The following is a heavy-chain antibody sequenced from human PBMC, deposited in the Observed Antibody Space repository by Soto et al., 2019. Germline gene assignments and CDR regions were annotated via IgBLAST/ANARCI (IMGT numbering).Heavy chain of an antibody. CDR1: GFTSNTYA. J-gene: IGHJ4*02. CDR2: ISYDGSNK. V-gene: IGHV3-30-3*01. D-gene: IGHD2-21*01. Sequence: WSLRLSCAASGFTSNTYAMHWVRQAPGKXLELVAIISYDGSNKYYAESVKGRFTISRDNSKNTVYLQMSSLRVDDTAVYYCARDLIRVIPIIGRDIHFWGQGPLVTVSS. CDR3: ARDLIRVIPIIGRDIHF.